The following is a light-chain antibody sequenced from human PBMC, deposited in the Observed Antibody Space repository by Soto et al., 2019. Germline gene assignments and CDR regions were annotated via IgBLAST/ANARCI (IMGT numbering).Light chain of an antibody. CDR3: ASWDDSLNGVV. J-gene: IGLJ2*01. V-gene: IGLV1-44*01. Sequence: QAVVTQPPSASGTPGQRATISCSGSSSNIGSKTVHWYQQVPGTAPKLLIYTSDQRPSGVPDRFSGSKSGTSASLAISGLQSEDEADYYCASWDDSLNGVVFGGGTKLTVL. CDR2: TSD. CDR1: SSNIGSKT.